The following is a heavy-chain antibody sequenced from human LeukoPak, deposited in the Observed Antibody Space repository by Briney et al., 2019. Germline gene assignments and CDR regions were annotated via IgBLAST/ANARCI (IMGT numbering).Heavy chain of an antibody. D-gene: IGHD3-3*02. Sequence: ASVKVSCKASGYTFTSYGISWVRQAPGQGLEWMGWISAYNGNTNYAQKLQGRVTMTTDTSTSTAYMELRSLRSDDTAVYYCARAPFLEWLLSFGYWGQGTLVTVSS. CDR3: ARAPFLEWLLSFGY. V-gene: IGHV1-18*01. CDR1: GYTFTSYG. CDR2: ISAYNGNT. J-gene: IGHJ4*02.